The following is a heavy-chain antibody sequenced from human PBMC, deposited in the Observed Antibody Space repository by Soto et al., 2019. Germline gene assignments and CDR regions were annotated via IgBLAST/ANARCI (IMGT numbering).Heavy chain of an antibody. Sequence: QVQLVQSGAEVKKPGASVKVSCKASGYTFTSYGISWVRQAPGQGLEWMGWISAYNGNTNYAQKLQGRVTMTTDTSTSTAYMELRSLRSDDTAVYYCARVLLAAPYYYYDGMDVWGQGTTVTVSS. D-gene: IGHD6-6*01. V-gene: IGHV1-18*01. CDR3: ARVLLAAPYYYYDGMDV. CDR2: ISAYNGNT. J-gene: IGHJ6*02. CDR1: GYTFTSYG.